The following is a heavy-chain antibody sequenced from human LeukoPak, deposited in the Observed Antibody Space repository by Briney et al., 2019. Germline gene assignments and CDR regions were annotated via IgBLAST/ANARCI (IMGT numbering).Heavy chain of an antibody. CDR2: INPNSGGT. J-gene: IGHJ4*02. Sequence: ASVKVSSKASGYTFTGYYMHWVRQAPGQGLEWMVRINPNSGGTNYAQKFQGRVTMTRDTSISTAYMELSRLRSDDTAVYYCAVPLVHGDPRSGTLPYWGQGTLVTVSS. CDR3: AVPLVHGDPRSGTLPY. D-gene: IGHD3-3*01. CDR1: GYTFTGYY. V-gene: IGHV1-2*06.